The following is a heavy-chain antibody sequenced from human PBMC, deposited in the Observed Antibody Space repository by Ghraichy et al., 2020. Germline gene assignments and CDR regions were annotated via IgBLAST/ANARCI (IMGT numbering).Heavy chain of an antibody. V-gene: IGHV3-7*01. J-gene: IGHJ6*03. CDR2: IKQDGSEK. CDR3: ARDNDFGVVIPYYYYYYMHV. Sequence: GGSLRLSCAASGFTFSSYWMSWVRQAPGKGLEWVANIKQDGSEKYYVDSVKGRFTISRDNAKNSLYLQMNSLRAEDTAVYYCARDNDFGVVIPYYYYYYMHVPGKRTTVTVSS. D-gene: IGHD3-3*01. CDR1: GFTFSSYW.